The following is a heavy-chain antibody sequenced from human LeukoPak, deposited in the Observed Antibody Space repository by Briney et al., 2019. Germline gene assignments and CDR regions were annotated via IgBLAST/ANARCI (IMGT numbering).Heavy chain of an antibody. CDR2: IYHSGST. Sequence: SETLSLTCAVSGGSISSSNWWSWVRQPPGKGLEWIGEIYHSGSTNYNPSLKSRVTISVGKSKNQFSLKLSSVTAADTAVYYCASWNTAMVGFDYWGQGTLVTVSS. CDR1: GGSISSSNW. D-gene: IGHD5-18*01. V-gene: IGHV4-4*02. CDR3: ASWNTAMVGFDY. J-gene: IGHJ4*02.